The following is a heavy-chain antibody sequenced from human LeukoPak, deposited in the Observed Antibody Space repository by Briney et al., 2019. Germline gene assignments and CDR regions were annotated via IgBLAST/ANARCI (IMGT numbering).Heavy chain of an antibody. CDR3: ARSAAGLGWDWYFDL. Sequence: ASVKVSCKASGYTFTGYYMHWVRQAPGQGLEWMGWTNPNSGGTNYAQKFQGRVTMTRDTSISTAYMELSRLRSGDTAVYYCARSAAGLGWDWYFDLWGRGTLVTVSS. D-gene: IGHD3-16*01. V-gene: IGHV1-2*02. J-gene: IGHJ2*01. CDR2: TNPNSGGT. CDR1: GYTFTGYY.